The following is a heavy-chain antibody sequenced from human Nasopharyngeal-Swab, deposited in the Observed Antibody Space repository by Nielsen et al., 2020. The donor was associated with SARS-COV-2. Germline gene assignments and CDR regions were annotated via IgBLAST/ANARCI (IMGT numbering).Heavy chain of an antibody. CDR3: ARDPESSSWFDY. Sequence: VRQMPGKGLEWVSSISSSSSYIYYADSVKGRFTISRDNAKNSLYLQMNSLRAEDTAVYYCARDPESSSWFDYWGQGTLVTVSS. D-gene: IGHD6-13*01. CDR2: ISSSSSYI. V-gene: IGHV3-21*01. J-gene: IGHJ4*02.